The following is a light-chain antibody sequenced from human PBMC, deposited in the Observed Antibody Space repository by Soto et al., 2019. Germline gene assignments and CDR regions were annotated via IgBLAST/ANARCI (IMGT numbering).Light chain of an antibody. J-gene: IGKJ4*01. CDR2: DSS. V-gene: IGKV1-33*01. Sequence: DIQMTQSPSSLSASVGDRVTITCQASHDSRKYLSWYQQKPGKAPKLLIYDSSNLETGVPSRFSGSGSGTDFTFAISSLQPEDIATYHCQQYHKLPLTFGGGTQVELK. CDR3: QQYHKLPLT. CDR1: HDSRKY.